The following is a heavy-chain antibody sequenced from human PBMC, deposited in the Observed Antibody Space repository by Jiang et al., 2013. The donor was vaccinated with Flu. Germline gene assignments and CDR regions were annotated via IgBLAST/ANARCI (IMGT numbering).Heavy chain of an antibody. J-gene: IGHJ4*02. D-gene: IGHD3-3*01. Sequence: LLKPSETLSLTCAVYGGSFSAYYWSWIRQSPGQGLEWIGEINHSGRTNYNPSLKSRVTMSVDTSKSQVSLRVTSVTAADTAVYYCATSLLRFLEWQENDYWGQGTLVTVSS. V-gene: IGHV4-34*01. CDR1: GGSFSAYY. CDR2: INHSGRT. CDR3: ATSLLRFLEWQENDY.